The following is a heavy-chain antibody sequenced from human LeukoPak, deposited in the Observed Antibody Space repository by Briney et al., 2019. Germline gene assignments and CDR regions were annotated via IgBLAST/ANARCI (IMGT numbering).Heavy chain of an antibody. CDR3: ARGRTRFGGVIVRDYYFDY. V-gene: IGHV4-34*01. Sequence: SETLSLTCAVYGGSFSGYYWSWIRQPPGKGLEWIGEINHSGSTNYNPSLKSRVTISVDTSKNQFSLKLSSVTAADTAVYYCARGRTRFGGVIVRDYYFDYWGQGTLVTVSS. CDR1: GGSFSGYY. J-gene: IGHJ4*02. D-gene: IGHD3-16*02. CDR2: INHSGST.